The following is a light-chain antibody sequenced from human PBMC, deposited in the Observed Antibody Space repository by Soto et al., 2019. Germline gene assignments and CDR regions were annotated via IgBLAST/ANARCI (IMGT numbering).Light chain of an antibody. J-gene: IGLJ1*01. Sequence: QSVLTQPASVSGSPGQSITISCTGTSSDVGGYTYVSWYQHHPGKAPKLMIYDVTNRPSGVSDRFSGSKSGDTASLTISGLQAEDDFYYYCSSSTITSTPHPVFGTVTKVTVL. CDR3: SSSTITSTPHPV. V-gene: IGLV2-14*03. CDR2: DVT. CDR1: SSDVGGYTY.